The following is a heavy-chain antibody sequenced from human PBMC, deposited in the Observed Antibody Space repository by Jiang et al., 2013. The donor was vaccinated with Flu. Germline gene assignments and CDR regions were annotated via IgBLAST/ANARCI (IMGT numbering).Heavy chain of an antibody. J-gene: IGHJ4*02. CDR3: ASLKRPYSSGWYERGYYFDY. CDR1: GGSISSSSYY. CDR2: IYYSGST. V-gene: IGHV4-39*07. Sequence: LLKPSETLSLTCTVSGGSISSSSYYWGWIRQPPGKGLEWIGSIYYSGSTYYNPSLKSRVTISVDTSKNQFSLKLSSVTAADTAVYYCASLKRPYSSGWYERGYYFDYWGQGTLVTVSS. D-gene: IGHD6-19*01.